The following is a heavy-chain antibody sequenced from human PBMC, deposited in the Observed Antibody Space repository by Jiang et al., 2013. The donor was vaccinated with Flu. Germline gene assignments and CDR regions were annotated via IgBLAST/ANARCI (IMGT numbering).Heavy chain of an antibody. CDR3: ARGRPGDHDAFDI. CDR2: IYYSGST. V-gene: IGHV4-59*01. CDR1: GGSISSYY. J-gene: IGHJ3*02. Sequence: GPGLVKPSETLSLTCTVSGGSISSYYWSWIRQPPGKGLEWIGYIYYSGSTNYNPSLKSRVTISVDTSKNQFSLKLSSVTAADTAVYYCARGRPGDHDAFDIWGQGTMVTVSS. D-gene: IGHD7-27*01.